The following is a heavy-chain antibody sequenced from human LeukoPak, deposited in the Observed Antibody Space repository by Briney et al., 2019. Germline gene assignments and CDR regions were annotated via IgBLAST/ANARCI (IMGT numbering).Heavy chain of an antibody. J-gene: IGHJ4*02. V-gene: IGHV3-9*01. D-gene: IGHD2-2*01. Sequence: PGRSLRLSCVGSGFVFDDYAMHWVRQAPGKGLEWVSGINWNSDNIGYGDPVKGRFTVSRDNAKKSLYLQMNKLRPDDTAVYYCANSMTLLFQLENWGQGTLVTVSS. CDR3: ANSMTLLFQLEN. CDR2: INWNSDNI. CDR1: GFVFDDYA.